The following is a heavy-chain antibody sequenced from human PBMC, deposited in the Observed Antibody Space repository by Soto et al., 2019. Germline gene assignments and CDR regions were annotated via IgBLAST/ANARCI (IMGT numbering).Heavy chain of an antibody. J-gene: IGHJ4*02. V-gene: IGHV3-74*01. D-gene: IGHD6-19*01. CDR3: ARDRGWFLFDD. CDR1: GFTFSTYW. CDR2: TNSDGSDT. Sequence: PGGSLRLSCAASGFTFSTYWMYWVRQAPGKGLVWVSRTNSDGSDTSYADSVKGRFTISRDNANNTLYLQMNSLRAEDTAVYYCARDRGWFLFDDWGQGTLVTVCS.